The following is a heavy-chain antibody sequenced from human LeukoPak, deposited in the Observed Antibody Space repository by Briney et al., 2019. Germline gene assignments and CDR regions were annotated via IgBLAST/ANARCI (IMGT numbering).Heavy chain of an antibody. V-gene: IGHV4-59*08. D-gene: IGHD3-16*02. CDR3: ARHIGGGIEDMDV. J-gene: IGHJ6*03. CDR1: GGSIGTYY. CDR2: IYVTGST. Sequence: SETLSLTCIVSGGSIGTYYWSWIRQSPGKGLEWIGYIYVTGSTRYNPYLQSRVTISVDTARNQFFLKMSSVTAADTAVYYCARHIGGGIEDMDVWGTGTKVTVSS.